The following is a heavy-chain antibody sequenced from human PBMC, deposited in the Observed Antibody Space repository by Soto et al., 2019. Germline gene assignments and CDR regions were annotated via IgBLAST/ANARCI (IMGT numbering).Heavy chain of an antibody. Sequence: SSETLSLTCAVYGGSFSGYYWSWIRQPPGKGLEWIGEINHSGSTNYNPSLKSRVTISVDTSKNQFSLKLSSVTAADTAVYYCARAGYSYGYYYYYGMDVWGQGTTVTVSS. CDR1: GGSFSGYY. CDR2: INHSGST. D-gene: IGHD5-18*01. V-gene: IGHV4-34*01. CDR3: ARAGYSYGYYYYYGMDV. J-gene: IGHJ6*02.